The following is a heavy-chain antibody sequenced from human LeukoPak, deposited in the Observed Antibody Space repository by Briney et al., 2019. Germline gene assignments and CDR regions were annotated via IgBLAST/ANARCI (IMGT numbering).Heavy chain of an antibody. D-gene: IGHD1-26*01. V-gene: IGHV4-59*01. Sequence: SETLSLTCTVSGGSISSYYWSWIRQPPGKGLEWIGYIYYSGSTYYNPSLKSRVTISVDTSKNQFSLKLSSVTAADTAVYYCARDSLGGSYFDYWGQGTLVTVSS. J-gene: IGHJ4*02. CDR3: ARDSLGGSYFDY. CDR2: IYYSGST. CDR1: GGSISSYY.